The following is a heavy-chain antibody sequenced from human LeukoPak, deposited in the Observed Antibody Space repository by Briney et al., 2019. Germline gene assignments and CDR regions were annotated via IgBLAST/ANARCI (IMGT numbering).Heavy chain of an antibody. CDR1: GFTFEGYV. D-gene: IGHD3-22*01. V-gene: IGHV3-43*02. CDR3: ARDNGYYSRYFDY. CDR2: ISRDGDTT. J-gene: IGHJ4*02. Sequence: PGGSLRLSCAASGFTFEGYVMHWVRQAPGKGLEWVSLISRDGDTTSYADSVKGRFTISRDNAKNSLYLQMNSLRAEDTAVYYCARDNGYYSRYFDYWGQGTLVT.